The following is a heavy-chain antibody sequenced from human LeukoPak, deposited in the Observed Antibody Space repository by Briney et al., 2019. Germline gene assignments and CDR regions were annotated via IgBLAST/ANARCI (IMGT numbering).Heavy chain of an antibody. D-gene: IGHD1-1*01. CDR1: SGSMSGNYY. CDR2: IYASGST. V-gene: IGHV4-4*07. J-gene: IGHJ4*02. Sequence: PSETLSLTCTVSSGSMSGNYYWSWIRQPAGKGLEWIGRIYASGSTNYDPSLKSRVTISVDKSNNQFSLMVTSVTAADTAVYYCARGKQNAVDYWRQGILVTVSS. CDR3: ARGKQNAVDY.